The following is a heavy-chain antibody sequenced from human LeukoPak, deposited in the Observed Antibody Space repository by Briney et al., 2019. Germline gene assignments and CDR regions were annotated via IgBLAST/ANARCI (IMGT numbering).Heavy chain of an antibody. J-gene: IGHJ4*02. CDR1: GGSISSSNW. V-gene: IGHV4-4*02. CDR2: IYHSGST. D-gene: IGHD6-19*01. Sequence: PSATLSLTCAVSGGSISSSNWWSWVRQPPGKGLEWIGEIYHSGSTNYNPSLKSRVTISVDKSKNQFSLKLSSVTAADTAVYYCARLRPTFIAVAAYFDYWGQGTLVTVSS. CDR3: ARLRPTFIAVAAYFDY.